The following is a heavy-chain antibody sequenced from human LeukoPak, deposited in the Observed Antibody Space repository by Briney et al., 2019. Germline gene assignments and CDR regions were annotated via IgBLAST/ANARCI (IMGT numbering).Heavy chain of an antibody. CDR1: GFTFSNYD. CDR3: AKRGEMAHFDY. Sequence: GGTLRLSCAASGFTFSNYDMSWVRQAPGKGLEWVSAISGSGGSTYYADSVKGRFTISRDNSKNTLYLQMNSLRAEDTAVYYCAKRGEMAHFDYWGQGTLVTVSS. D-gene: IGHD5-24*01. V-gene: IGHV3-23*01. CDR2: ISGSGGST. J-gene: IGHJ4*02.